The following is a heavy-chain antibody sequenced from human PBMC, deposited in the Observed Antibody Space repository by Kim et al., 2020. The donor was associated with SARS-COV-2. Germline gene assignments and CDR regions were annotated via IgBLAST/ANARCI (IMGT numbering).Heavy chain of an antibody. J-gene: IGHJ5*01. V-gene: IGHV3-53*01. CDR3: ARALKPITTSHVVNPHFDS. CDR2: IYGGDDA. CDR1: GFSVSYNF. D-gene: IGHD2-15*01. Sequence: GESLKISCEVSGFSVSYNFMTWLRQAPGKGLEWVSTIYGGDDAYYAESVRGRFTVSRDSSKNTVYLQMNSLRGDDTGVYYCARALKPITTSHVVNPHFDSWGQGTLVTVSS.